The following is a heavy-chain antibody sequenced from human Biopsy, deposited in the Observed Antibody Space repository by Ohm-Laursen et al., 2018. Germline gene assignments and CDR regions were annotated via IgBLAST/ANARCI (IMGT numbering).Heavy chain of an antibody. CDR2: MNHGGST. Sequence: GTLSLTCAVYGGSFSGYYWSWIRQPPGKGLEWIGEMNHGGSTNYNSSLESRVTISVDTSKNQFSLKLNSVTAADTAVYYCSRGSNWNDWSFDYWGQGTVVTVPS. CDR1: GGSFSGYY. J-gene: IGHJ4*02. D-gene: IGHD1-20*01. V-gene: IGHV4-34*01. CDR3: SRGSNWNDWSFDY.